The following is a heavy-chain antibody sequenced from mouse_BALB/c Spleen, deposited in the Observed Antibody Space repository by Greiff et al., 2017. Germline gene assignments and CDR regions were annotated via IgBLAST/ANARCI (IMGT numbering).Heavy chain of an antibody. Sequence: EVKLVESGGGLVKPGGSLKLSCAASGFTFSSYAMSWVRQTPEKRLEWVASISSGGSTYYPDSVKGRFTISRDNARNILYLQMSSLRSEDTAMYYCARGDGKLAWFAYWGQGTLVTVSA. CDR2: ISSGGST. CDR1: GFTFSSYA. CDR3: ARGDGKLAWFAY. D-gene: IGHD2-1*01. V-gene: IGHV5-6-5*01. J-gene: IGHJ3*01.